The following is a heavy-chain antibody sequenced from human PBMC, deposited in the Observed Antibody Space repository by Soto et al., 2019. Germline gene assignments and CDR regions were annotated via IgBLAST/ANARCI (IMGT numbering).Heavy chain of an antibody. Sequence: PGGSLRLSCAASGFTFSSYGMHWVRQAPGKGLEWVAVISYDGSNKYYADSVKGRFTISRDNSKNTLYLQMNSLRAEDTAVYYCAYTITMIVVWGQGTLVTVSS. CDR3: AYTITMIVV. V-gene: IGHV3-30*03. CDR1: GFTFSSYG. D-gene: IGHD3-22*01. J-gene: IGHJ4*02. CDR2: ISYDGSNK.